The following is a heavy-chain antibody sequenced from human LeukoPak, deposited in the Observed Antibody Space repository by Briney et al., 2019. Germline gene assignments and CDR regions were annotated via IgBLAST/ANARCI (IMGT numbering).Heavy chain of an antibody. D-gene: IGHD2-8*02. CDR1: GFTFSNYG. CDR2: ISSTGSTI. J-gene: IGHJ4*02. Sequence: GGSLRLSRAASGFTFSNYGMNWVRQAPGRGLECLSYISSTGSTIYNADSVKGRFTISRDNAQDSLYLQMNSLRAEDTAVYYCARMGTGGRPFDYWGQGTLVTVSS. CDR3: ARMGTGGRPFDY. V-gene: IGHV3-48*03.